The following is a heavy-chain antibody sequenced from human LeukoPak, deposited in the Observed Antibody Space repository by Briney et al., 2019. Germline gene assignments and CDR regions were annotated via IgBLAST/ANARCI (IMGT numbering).Heavy chain of an antibody. V-gene: IGHV3-7*01. D-gene: IGHD2-2*01. CDR3: ARDVYQLLGYNWFDP. J-gene: IGHJ5*02. CDR1: GFTFSNYW. CDR2: IKQDGSEK. Sequence: GGSLRLSCAASGFTFSNYWMSWVRQAPGKGLEWVANIKQDGSEKYYVDSVKGRFTISRDNAKNSLYLQMNSLRAEDTAVYYCARDVYQLLGYNWFDPWGQGTLVTVSS.